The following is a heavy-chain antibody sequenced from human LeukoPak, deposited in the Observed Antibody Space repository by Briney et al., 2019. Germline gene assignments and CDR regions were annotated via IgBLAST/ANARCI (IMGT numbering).Heavy chain of an antibody. J-gene: IGHJ4*02. CDR3: ARDSYGFDY. V-gene: IGHV4-38-2*02. D-gene: IGHD5-18*01. Sequence: SSETLSLTCTVSGHSISSGYYWGWIRQPPGKGLEWIGSIYHSGSTYYTPSLKSRLTISLDTSKNQFSMRLSSVTAADTAMYYCARDSYGFDYWGQGTLATVSS. CDR1: GHSISSGYY. CDR2: IYHSGST.